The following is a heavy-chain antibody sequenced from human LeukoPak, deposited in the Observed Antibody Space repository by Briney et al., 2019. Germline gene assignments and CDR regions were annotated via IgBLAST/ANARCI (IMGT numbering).Heavy chain of an antibody. V-gene: IGHV3-7*03. J-gene: IGHJ5*02. Sequence: GGSLRLSCAASGFTFSNYWMSWVRQAPGKGLEWVANIKQDGSDKYYVDSVKGRFTISRDNAKNSLYLQMNSLRAEDTALYHCARSEGDGGWRLNWFDPWGQGTLVTVSS. D-gene: IGHD6-19*01. CDR3: ARSEGDGGWRLNWFDP. CDR1: GFTFSNYW. CDR2: IKQDGSDK.